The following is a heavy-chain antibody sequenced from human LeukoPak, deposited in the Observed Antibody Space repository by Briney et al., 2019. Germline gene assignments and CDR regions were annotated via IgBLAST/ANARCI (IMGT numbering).Heavy chain of an antibody. CDR3: ARSDYSGSGTYTEFDAFDI. V-gene: IGHV4-59*01. CDR2: IYYTGST. J-gene: IGHJ3*02. CDR1: GGSISSYY. Sequence: PSETLSLTCTVSGGSISSYYWSWIRQPPGKGLEWIGYIYYTGSTSYNPSLKSRVTISMDTSKNQFSLKLSSVTAADSAVYYCARSDYSGSGTYTEFDAFDIWGQGPMVTVSS. D-gene: IGHD3-10*01.